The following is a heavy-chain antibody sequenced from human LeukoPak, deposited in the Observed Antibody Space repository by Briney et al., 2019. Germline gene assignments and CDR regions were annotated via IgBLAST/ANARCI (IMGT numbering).Heavy chain of an antibody. J-gene: IGHJ4*02. CDR3: ARDGATHGGDYYGSGSYPDY. CDR2: ISSSSSTI. Sequence: GGSLRLSCAASGFTFSSYSMSWVRQAPGKGLEWVSYISSSSSTIYYADSVKGRFTISRDNAKNSLYLQMNSLRAEDTAVHYCARDGATHGGDYYGSGSYPDYWGQGTLVTVSS. D-gene: IGHD3-10*01. V-gene: IGHV3-48*04. CDR1: GFTFSSYS.